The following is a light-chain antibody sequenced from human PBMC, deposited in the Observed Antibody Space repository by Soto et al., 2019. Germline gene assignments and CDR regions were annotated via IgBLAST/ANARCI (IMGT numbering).Light chain of an antibody. J-gene: IGKJ3*01. CDR2: GAS. V-gene: IGKV3-20*01. CDR3: QQYGSSPRGIT. CDR1: QSVSSSY. Sequence: EIVLTQSPGTLSLSPGERATLSCRASQSVSSSYLAWYQQKPGQAPRLLIYGASSRATGIPDRFRGSGSGTDFTLTISRLEPEDFAVYYCQQYGSSPRGITFGPGTKVEIK.